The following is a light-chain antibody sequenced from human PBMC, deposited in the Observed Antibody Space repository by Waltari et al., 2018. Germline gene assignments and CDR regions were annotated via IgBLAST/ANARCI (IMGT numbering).Light chain of an antibody. CDR2: AAS. CDR3: QQSYTTPYT. Sequence: DIQMTQSPSSRSASVGDRVTITCRASQSISNYLNWYQQKPGKAPKLLIFAASSLQSGVPSRFSGSGSGTDFTLTISSLQPEHFATYYCQQSYTTPYTFGQGTKLEI. CDR1: QSISNY. V-gene: IGKV1-39*01. J-gene: IGKJ2*01.